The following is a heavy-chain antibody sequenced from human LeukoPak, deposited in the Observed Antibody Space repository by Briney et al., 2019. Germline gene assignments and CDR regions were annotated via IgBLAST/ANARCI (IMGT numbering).Heavy chain of an antibody. D-gene: IGHD3-22*01. CDR3: ARYFYYYDSSGDYGRYFDY. J-gene: IGHJ4*02. Sequence: GGSLRLSCAASGFTFDDYGMSWVRQAPGKGLEWVSGINWNGGSTGYADSVKGRFTISRDNAKNSLYLQMNSLRAEDTALYYCARYFYYYDSSGDYGRYFDYWGQGTLVTVSS. V-gene: IGHV3-20*04. CDR2: INWNGGST. CDR1: GFTFDDYG.